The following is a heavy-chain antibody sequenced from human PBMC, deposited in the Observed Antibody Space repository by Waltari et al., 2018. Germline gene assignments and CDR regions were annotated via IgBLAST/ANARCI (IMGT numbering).Heavy chain of an antibody. CDR1: GGTFSGYY. Sequence: AGLLKPSDTLSLTCAVYGGTFSGYYWSCIRQLPGKGLEWFGEMNHRESTNYNPSLKSRVTISVDTSKNQFSLNLTSVADAATAVYYCTRGMNRVLSIWGQGTTVTVSS. V-gene: IGHV4-34*01. CDR2: MNHREST. J-gene: IGHJ6*02. CDR3: TRGMNRVLSI. D-gene: IGHD3-10*01.